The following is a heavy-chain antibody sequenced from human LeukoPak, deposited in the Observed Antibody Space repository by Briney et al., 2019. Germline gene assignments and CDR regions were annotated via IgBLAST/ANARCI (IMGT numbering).Heavy chain of an antibody. V-gene: IGHV4-39*01. D-gene: IGHD3-10*01. CDR2: TYYSGST. Sequence: SETLSLTCTLSGGSISISGYYWVWIRQPPGKGLEWIGSTYYSGSTYYNPSLKSRVTISVDTSKNQFSLKLSSVTAADTAVYYCARISFGAYAFDIWGQGTMVTVSS. J-gene: IGHJ3*02. CDR3: ARISFGAYAFDI. CDR1: GGSISISGYY.